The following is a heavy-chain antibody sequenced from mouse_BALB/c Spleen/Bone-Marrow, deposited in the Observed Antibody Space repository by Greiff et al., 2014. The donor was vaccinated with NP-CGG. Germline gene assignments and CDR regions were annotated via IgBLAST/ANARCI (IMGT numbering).Heavy chain of an antibody. D-gene: IGHD2-4*01. V-gene: IGHV2-6-7*01. CDR1: GFSLTGYG. Sequence: QVQLQQSGPGLVAPSQSLSITCTVSGFSLTGYGVNWVRQPPGKGLEWLGMIWGDGSTDYNSALKSRLSISKDNSKSQVFLKMNSLQTDDTARYYCARALYDYDDLYCAMDYWGQGTSVTVSP. CDR3: ARALYDYDDLYCAMDY. J-gene: IGHJ4*01. CDR2: IWGDGST.